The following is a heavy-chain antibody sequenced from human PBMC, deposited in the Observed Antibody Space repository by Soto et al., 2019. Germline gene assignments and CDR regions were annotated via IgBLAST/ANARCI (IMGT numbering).Heavy chain of an antibody. CDR1: GGSISGYY. J-gene: IGHJ4*02. V-gene: IGHV4-59*01. CDR2: MYNTGST. Sequence: SETLSLTCTVSGGSISGYYWSWIRQPPGKGLEWIGYMYNTGSTVYNPSFKSRVTISVDTSKNQFSLKLSSVTAADTAVYYCARDRAPRFDYWGQGTLVTVSS. CDR3: ARDRAPRFDY. D-gene: IGHD3-10*01.